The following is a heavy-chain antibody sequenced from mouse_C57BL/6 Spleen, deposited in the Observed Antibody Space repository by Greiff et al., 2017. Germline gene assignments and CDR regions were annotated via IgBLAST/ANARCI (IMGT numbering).Heavy chain of an antibody. J-gene: IGHJ2*01. CDR3: ARSRYYGRGDYFDY. D-gene: IGHD1-1*01. Sequence: EVQLQQSGPELVKPGASVKISCKASGYSFTGYYMNWVQQSPEKSLEWIGEFNPSTGGTTYNQKFQAKATLTVDKSSSTAYMQLKSLTSEDSAVYYCARSRYYGRGDYFDYWGQGTTLTVSS. CDR2: FNPSTGGT. V-gene: IGHV1-42*01. CDR1: GYSFTGYY.